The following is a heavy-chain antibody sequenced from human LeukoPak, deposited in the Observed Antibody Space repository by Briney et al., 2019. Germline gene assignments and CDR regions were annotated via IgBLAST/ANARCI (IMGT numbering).Heavy chain of an antibody. V-gene: IGHV1-18*01. CDR1: GYTFTSYG. Sequence: ASVKVSCKASGYTFTSYGISWVRQAPGQGLEWMGWISAYNGNTNYAQKLQGRVTMTRDTSTSTAYMELRSLRSDDPAVYYCARRPYYYDSSGYREYFQHWGQGTLVTVPS. CDR2: ISAYNGNT. CDR3: ARRPYYYDSSGYREYFQH. D-gene: IGHD3-22*01. J-gene: IGHJ1*01.